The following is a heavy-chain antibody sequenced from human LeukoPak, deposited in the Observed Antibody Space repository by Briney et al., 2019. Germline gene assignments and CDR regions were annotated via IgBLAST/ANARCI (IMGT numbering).Heavy chain of an antibody. D-gene: IGHD2-2*01. V-gene: IGHV3-23*01. J-gene: IGHJ5*02. CDR2: IGGSGGST. CDR3: AKERSALPSYNSFDP. Sequence: GGSLRLSCAASGFTFSSYAMSWVRQAPGKGLEWVSGIGGSGGSTYYADSVKGRITISRDNSKNTLYLQMNSLRAEDTAVYYCAKERSALPSYNSFDPWGQGTLVTVSS. CDR1: GFTFSSYA.